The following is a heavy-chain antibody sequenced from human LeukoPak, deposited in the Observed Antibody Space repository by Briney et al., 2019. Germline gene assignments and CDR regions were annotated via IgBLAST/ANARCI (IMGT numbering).Heavy chain of an antibody. D-gene: IGHD3-10*01. CDR1: GFTFITYG. CDR2: ISAYDGDT. Sequence: GASVTVSCKASGFTFITYGFDWVRQAPGQGLEWMGWISAYDGDTKYAQNLQGRVTMTTDTSTSTAYTELRSLRSDDTALYYCAKDSIIRGVITYFDYWGQGTLVTASS. J-gene: IGHJ4*02. CDR3: AKDSIIRGVITYFDY. V-gene: IGHV1-18*01.